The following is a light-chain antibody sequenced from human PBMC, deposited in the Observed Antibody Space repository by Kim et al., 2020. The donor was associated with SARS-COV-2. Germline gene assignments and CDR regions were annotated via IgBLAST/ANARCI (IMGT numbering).Light chain of an antibody. CDR3: SSWDDSLILL. V-gene: IGLV1-44*01. CDR2: SND. J-gene: IGLJ2*01. Sequence: QSVLTQPPSVSGTPGQRVTISCSGGSSNIGSNTVNWYQQVPGMAPKLLIYSNDQRPSRVPDRFSGSKSGPSASLAISGLQSEDEADYYCSSWDDSLILLFGGGTKVTVL. CDR1: SSNIGSNT.